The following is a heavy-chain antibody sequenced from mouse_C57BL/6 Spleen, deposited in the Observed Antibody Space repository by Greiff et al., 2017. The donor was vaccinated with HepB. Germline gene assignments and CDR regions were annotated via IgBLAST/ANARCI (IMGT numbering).Heavy chain of an antibody. CDR2: ISDGGSYS. Sequence: DVKLVESGGGLVKPGGSLKLSCAASGFTFSSYAMSWVRQTPEKRLEWVATISDGGSYSYYPDNVKGRFTISRDNAKNNLYLQMSHLKSEDTAMYYCARDRDYYSNYYYAMDYWGQGTSVTVSS. CDR3: ARDRDYYSNYYYAMDY. CDR1: GFTFSSYA. D-gene: IGHD2-5*01. V-gene: IGHV5-4*01. J-gene: IGHJ4*01.